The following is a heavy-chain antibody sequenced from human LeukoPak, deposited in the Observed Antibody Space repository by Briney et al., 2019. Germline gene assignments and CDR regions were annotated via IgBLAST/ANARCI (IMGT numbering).Heavy chain of an antibody. J-gene: IGHJ4*02. CDR1: GFTFGKYW. V-gene: IGHV3-7*03. Sequence: GGSLRLSCVASGFTFGKYWMSWVRQAPGKGLEWVANIKLDGSEKNYVDSVKGRFTISRDNTKNSLYLQMNSLKTEDTAVYYCTTDTYYDYVWGSYGSDYWGQGTLVTVSS. D-gene: IGHD3-16*01. CDR2: IKLDGSEK. CDR3: TTDTYYDYVWGSYGSDY.